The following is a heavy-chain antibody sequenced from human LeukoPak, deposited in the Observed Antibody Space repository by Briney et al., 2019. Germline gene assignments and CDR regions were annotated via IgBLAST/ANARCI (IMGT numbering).Heavy chain of an antibody. Sequence: GGTLRLSCGASGFTFSTYGMSWVRQAPGKGLEWVAFIRYDGSNKYYADSVKGRFTISRDNSKNTLYLQMNSLRAEDTAVYYCAKDRVAAAGTPHLFDYWGQGTLVTVSS. CDR1: GFTFSTYG. J-gene: IGHJ4*02. D-gene: IGHD6-13*01. CDR2: IRYDGSNK. V-gene: IGHV3-30*02. CDR3: AKDRVAAAGTPHLFDY.